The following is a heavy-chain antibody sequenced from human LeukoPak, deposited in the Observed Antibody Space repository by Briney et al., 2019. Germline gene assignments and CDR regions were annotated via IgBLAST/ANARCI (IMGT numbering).Heavy chain of an antibody. D-gene: IGHD5/OR15-5a*01. J-gene: IGHJ4*02. Sequence: PGGSLRLSCAASGFTVSSNYMSWVRQAPGKGLEWVSVIYSGGSTYYADSVKGRSSISRDNSKSTVYLQMNRLRAEDTAVYYCTVSFDHWGQGTLVTVSS. CDR3: TVSFDH. CDR1: GFTVSSNY. CDR2: IYSGGST. V-gene: IGHV3-53*01.